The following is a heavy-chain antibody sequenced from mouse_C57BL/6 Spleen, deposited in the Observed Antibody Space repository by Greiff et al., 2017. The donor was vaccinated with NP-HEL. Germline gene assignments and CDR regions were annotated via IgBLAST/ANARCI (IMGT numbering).Heavy chain of an antibody. CDR3: AREGTGNFDY. Sequence: VQLQQSGPGLVKPSQSLSLTCSVTGYSITSGYYWNWIRQFPGNKLEWMGYISYDGSNNYNPSLKNRISITRDTSKNQFFLKLNSVTTEDTATYYCAREGTGNFDYWGQGTTLTVSS. J-gene: IGHJ2*01. CDR2: ISYDGSN. D-gene: IGHD4-1*01. V-gene: IGHV3-6*01. CDR1: GYSITSGYY.